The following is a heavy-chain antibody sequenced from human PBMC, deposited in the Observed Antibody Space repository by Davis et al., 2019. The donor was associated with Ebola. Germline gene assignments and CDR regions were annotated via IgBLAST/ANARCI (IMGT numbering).Heavy chain of an antibody. CDR3: ARYDFGGQGMDV. D-gene: IGHD3-10*01. CDR2: INHSGST. V-gene: IGHV4-34*01. J-gene: IGHJ6*04. Sequence: SETLSLTCAVYGGSFSGYYWSWIRQPPGKGLEWIGEINHSGSTNYNPSLKSRVTISVDTSKNQFSLKLSSVTAADTAVYYCARYDFGGQGMDVWGKGTTVTVSS. CDR1: GGSFSGYY.